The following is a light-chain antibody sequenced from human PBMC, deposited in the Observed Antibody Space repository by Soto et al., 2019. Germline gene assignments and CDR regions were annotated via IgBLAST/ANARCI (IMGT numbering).Light chain of an antibody. CDR2: KTS. V-gene: IGKV1-5*03. Sequence: DIPLTQSPSTLSASVGDRVTITCRASQSIGSWLAWYQQKPGKAPKFLIYKTSNLESGVPSRFSGSGSGTEFTLTISSLQPDDFATYYCQYYNNYCWTFGQGTKVEIK. J-gene: IGKJ1*01. CDR1: QSIGSW. CDR3: QYYNNYCWT.